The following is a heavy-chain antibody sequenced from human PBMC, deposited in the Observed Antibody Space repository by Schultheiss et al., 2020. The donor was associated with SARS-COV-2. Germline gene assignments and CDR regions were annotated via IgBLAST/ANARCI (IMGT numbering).Heavy chain of an antibody. J-gene: IGHJ4*02. Sequence: GESLKISCAGSGLTFSSYAMSWVRQAPGKGLEWVSAISGSGGSTYYADSVKGRFIISRDNSRNTLYLQTNSLRAEDTAVYYCARGRGYSGYDYGVDYWGQGTLVTVSS. D-gene: IGHD5-12*01. CDR1: GLTFSSYA. CDR3: ARGRGYSGYDYGVDY. CDR2: ISGSGGST. V-gene: IGHV3-23*01.